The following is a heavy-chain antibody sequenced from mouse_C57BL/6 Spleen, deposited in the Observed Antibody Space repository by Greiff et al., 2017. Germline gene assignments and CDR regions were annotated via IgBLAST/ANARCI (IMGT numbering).Heavy chain of an antibody. D-gene: IGHD1-1*01. Sequence: EVKLMESGGGLVQPGGSMKLSCVASGFTFSNYWMNWVRQSPEKGLEWVAQIRLKSDNYATHYAESVKGRFNISRDDSKSSVYLQMNNLRAEDTGIYYCTTPDYYGSSYGYFDVWGTGTTVTVSS. V-gene: IGHV6-3*01. CDR1: GFTFSNYW. J-gene: IGHJ1*03. CDR3: TTPDYYGSSYGYFDV. CDR2: IRLKSDNYAT.